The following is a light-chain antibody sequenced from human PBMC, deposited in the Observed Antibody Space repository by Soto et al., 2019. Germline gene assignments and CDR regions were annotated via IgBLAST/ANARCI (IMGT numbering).Light chain of an antibody. CDR3: KSYAGSNTYV. V-gene: IGLV2-8*01. J-gene: IGLJ1*01. CDR2: EVV. CDR1: KNDIGVYDF. Sequence: QSVLTQPPSASGSPGQSVTISCTGTKNDIGVYDFVSWYQHQPGKAPRLIIYEVVQRPSGVPDRFSGSKSGNTASLTVSGLQAADEADYFCKSYAGSNTYVFGSGTKVTVL.